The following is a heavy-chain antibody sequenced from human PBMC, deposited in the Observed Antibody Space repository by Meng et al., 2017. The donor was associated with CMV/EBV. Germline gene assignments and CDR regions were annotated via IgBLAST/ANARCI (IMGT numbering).Heavy chain of an antibody. CDR2: SSAYNGNT. CDR3: ARGGRYYYDSSGYCDY. CDR1: GYTFTSYG. Sequence: VQCVQSGAEVKKPGASVKGSGKASGYTFTSYGISWVRQGPGQGLEWMGRSSAYNGNTNYAQKLQGRVTMTTDTSTSTAYMELRSLISDDTAVYYCARGGRYYYDSSGYCDYWGQGTLVTVSS. D-gene: IGHD3-22*01. J-gene: IGHJ4*02. V-gene: IGHV1-18*01.